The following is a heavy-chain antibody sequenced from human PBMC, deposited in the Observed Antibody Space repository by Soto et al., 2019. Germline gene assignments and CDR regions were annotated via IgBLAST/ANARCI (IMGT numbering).Heavy chain of an antibody. J-gene: IGHJ5*02. CDR2: IIPIFGTA. CDR1: GGTFSSYA. D-gene: IGHD2-15*01. V-gene: IGHV1-69*05. CDR3: ARGIPGYCSGGSCYSGWFDP. Sequence: GASVKVSCKASGGTFSSYAISWVRQAPGQGLEWMGGIIPIFGTANYAQKFQDRVTMTRNTSISTAYMELSSLRSDDTAVYYCARGIPGYCSGGSCYSGWFDPWGQGTLVTVSS.